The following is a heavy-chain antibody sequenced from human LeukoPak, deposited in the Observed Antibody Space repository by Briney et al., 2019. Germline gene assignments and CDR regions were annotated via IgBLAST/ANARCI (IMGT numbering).Heavy chain of an antibody. V-gene: IGHV3-21*01. J-gene: IGHJ3*02. CDR3: ARNDGLGITIFGVVIPHTPSRQGAFDI. CDR1: GFTFSSYS. D-gene: IGHD3-3*01. Sequence: GGSLRLSCAASGFTFSSYSMNWVRQAPGKGLEWVSSISSSSSYIYYADSVKGRFTISRDNAKNSLYLQMNSLRAEDTAVYYCARNDGLGITIFGVVIPHTPSRQGAFDIWGQGTMVTVSS. CDR2: ISSSSSYI.